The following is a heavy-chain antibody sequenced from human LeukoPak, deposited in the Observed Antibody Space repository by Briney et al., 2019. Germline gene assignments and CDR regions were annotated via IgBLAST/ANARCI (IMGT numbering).Heavy chain of an antibody. V-gene: IGHV3-74*01. D-gene: IGHD2-15*01. Sequence: PGGSLRLSCAASGSYWMHWVRQAPGKGLVWVSHINSDGSWTSYADSVKGRFTISKDNAKNTVYLQMNSLRAEDTAVYYCARNVFEGYCSGGSCYSGRAFDIWGQGTMVTVSS. CDR2: INSDGSWT. CDR3: ARNVFEGYCSGGSCYSGRAFDI. CDR1: GSYW. J-gene: IGHJ3*02.